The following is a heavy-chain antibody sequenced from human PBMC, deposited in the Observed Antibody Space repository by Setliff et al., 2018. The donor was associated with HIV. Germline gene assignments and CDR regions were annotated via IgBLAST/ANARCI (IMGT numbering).Heavy chain of an antibody. CDR2: IYYNGNT. D-gene: IGHD4-17*01. V-gene: IGHV4-34*11. Sequence: SETLSLTCAVYGGSFSGYYWSWIRQPPGKGLEWIGYIYYNGNTNYNPSLKSRGTISVDTSKNQFSLKLTSVTAADTAVYYCAREIYGGNSRPFDYWGQGTLVTVSS. CDR3: AREIYGGNSRPFDY. CDR1: GGSFSGYY. J-gene: IGHJ4*02.